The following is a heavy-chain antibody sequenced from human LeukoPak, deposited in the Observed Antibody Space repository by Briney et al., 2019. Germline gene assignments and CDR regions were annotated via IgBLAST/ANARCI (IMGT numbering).Heavy chain of an antibody. V-gene: IGHV3-21*01. J-gene: IGHJ3*02. Sequence: GGSLRLSCAASGFTFSSYSMNWVRQAPGKGLEWVSSISSSSSYIYYADSVKGRFTISRDNAKNSLYLQMNSLRAEDTAVYYCARDGVGATFNDAFDIWGQGTMVTVSS. CDR3: ARDGVGATFNDAFDI. CDR2: ISSSSSYI. D-gene: IGHD1-26*01. CDR1: GFTFSSYS.